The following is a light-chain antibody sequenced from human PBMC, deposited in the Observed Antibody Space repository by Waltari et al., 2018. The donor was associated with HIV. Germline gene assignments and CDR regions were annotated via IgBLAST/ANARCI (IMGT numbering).Light chain of an antibody. J-gene: IGLJ3*02. CDR1: SGPVTTNYY. V-gene: IGLV8-61*01. Sequence: QTVVTQEPSFSVSPGGTVTLTFAFSSGPVTTNYYPSWYQQTPGQAPRTLIYNTNTRSSGVPDRFSGSVLGNKAALTITGAQADDESDYYCALYMSSGISVFGGGTKLTVL. CDR3: ALYMSSGISV. CDR2: NTN.